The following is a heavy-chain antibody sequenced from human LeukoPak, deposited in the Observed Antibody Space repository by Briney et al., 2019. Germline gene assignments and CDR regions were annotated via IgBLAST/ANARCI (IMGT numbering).Heavy chain of an antibody. V-gene: IGHV1-69*01. D-gene: IGHD1-14*01. CDR1: GGTFSSYA. CDR3: ARTRTDTGGPYFDY. J-gene: IGHJ4*02. Sequence: ASVKVSCKASGGTFSSYAISWVRQAPGQGLEWMGGIIPIFGTANYAQKFRGRVTITADESTSTAYMELSSLRSEDTAVYYCARTRTDTGGPYFDYWGQGTLVTVSS. CDR2: IIPIFGTA.